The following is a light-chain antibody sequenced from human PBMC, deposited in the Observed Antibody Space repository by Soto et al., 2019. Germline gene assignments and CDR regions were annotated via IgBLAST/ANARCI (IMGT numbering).Light chain of an antibody. J-gene: IGKJ1*01. Sequence: DIVMTQSPESLAVSLGERATINCKSSQSVLYSYDNKNYLAWYQQKPGQPPKLLLFWTSIRESGVPDRFIGSGSGTDFTLKISRVEAEDVGLYYCMQSIQLRTFGQGTKVDIK. V-gene: IGKV4-1*01. CDR1: QSVLYSYDNKNY. CDR2: WTS. CDR3: MQSIQLRT.